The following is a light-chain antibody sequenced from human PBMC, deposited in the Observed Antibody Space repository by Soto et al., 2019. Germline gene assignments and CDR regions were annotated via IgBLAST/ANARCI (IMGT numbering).Light chain of an antibody. CDR2: SAS. Sequence: DIQMTQSPSSLSASVGDRVSITCRASQGISNYLAWYQQKPGEAPKLLIYSASTLKSGVPSRFSGSGSGTEFTLTISSLQPEDVATYYCQKSTSAPLTXGXGTKVDIK. V-gene: IGKV1-27*01. J-gene: IGKJ3*01. CDR1: QGISNY. CDR3: QKSTSAPLT.